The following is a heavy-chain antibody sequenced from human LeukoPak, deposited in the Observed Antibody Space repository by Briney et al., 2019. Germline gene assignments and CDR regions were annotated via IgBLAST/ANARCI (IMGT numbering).Heavy chain of an antibody. V-gene: IGHV3-23*01. CDR1: GFTFTTDA. Sequence: GGSLRLSCAACGFTFTTDAMTWVRQDPGKGLQWVSAISGSGGDTYYEDSVKGRFTISRDNSKNMMYLQMNSLRAEDTAVYYCARDSSGWSKNYWGQGTLVTVSS. CDR2: ISGSGGDT. CDR3: ARDSSGWSKNY. D-gene: IGHD6-19*01. J-gene: IGHJ4*02.